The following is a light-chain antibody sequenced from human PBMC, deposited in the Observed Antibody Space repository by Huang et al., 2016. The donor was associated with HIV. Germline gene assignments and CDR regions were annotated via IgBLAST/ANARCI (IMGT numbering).Light chain of an antibody. J-gene: IGKJ1*01. CDR2: ATS. CDR1: QGISNS. CDR3: QQYYTSPT. V-gene: IGKV1-NL1*01. Sequence: DIQMTQSPSSLSAFVGDTVTITCRASQGISNSVAWYQQKPGKAPKLLLYATSRLESGVPTRFRGGGAGTDYTLTINSVQPDDFANYYCQQYYTSPTFGQGSKVEIK.